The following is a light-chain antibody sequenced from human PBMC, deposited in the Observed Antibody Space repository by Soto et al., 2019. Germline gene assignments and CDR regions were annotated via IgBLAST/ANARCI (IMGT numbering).Light chain of an antibody. CDR2: GAS. CDR1: QSISSN. Sequence: EIVMTQSPATLSVSPGERATLSCRASQSISSNLAWYQQKPGQAPRLLIYGASTRATSIPARFSGSGSGTEFTLTISSLQSEDFAVYYCQQYNNCPPWTFGQGTKVEIK. J-gene: IGKJ1*01. CDR3: QQYNNCPPWT. V-gene: IGKV3-15*01.